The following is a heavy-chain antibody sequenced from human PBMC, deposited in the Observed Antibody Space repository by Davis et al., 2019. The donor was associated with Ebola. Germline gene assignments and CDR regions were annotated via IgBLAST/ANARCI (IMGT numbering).Heavy chain of an antibody. V-gene: IGHV3-30-3*01. CDR1: GFTFSSYA. D-gene: IGHD6-19*01. CDR2: ISYDGSNK. CDR3: ARDGSSGRYLGWFDP. Sequence: GESLKISCAASGFTFSSYAMHWVRQAPGKGLEWVAVISYDGSNKYYADSVKGRFTISRDNSKNTLYLQMNSLRAEDTAVYYCARDGSSGRYLGWFDPWGQGTLVTVSS. J-gene: IGHJ5*02.